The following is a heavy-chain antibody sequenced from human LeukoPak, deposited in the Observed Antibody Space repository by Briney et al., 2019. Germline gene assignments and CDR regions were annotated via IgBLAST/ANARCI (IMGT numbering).Heavy chain of an antibody. CDR3: AKDGDPTVTTDFDY. CDR2: ISDSGSNT. CDR1: GFSFIRYA. D-gene: IGHD4-17*01. V-gene: IGHV3-23*01. J-gene: IGHJ4*02. Sequence: GGSLRLSCAASGFSFIRYAMNWLRQAPGKGLEWVSAISDSGSNTYYADSVKGRFSISRDNSKNTLYLHMNSLRAEDTAVYYCAKDGDPTVTTDFDYWGQGTLVTVSS.